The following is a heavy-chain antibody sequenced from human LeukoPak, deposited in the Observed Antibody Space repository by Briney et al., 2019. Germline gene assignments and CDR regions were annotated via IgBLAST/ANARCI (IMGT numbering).Heavy chain of an antibody. Sequence: PGRSLRLSCAASGFTFSSYAMHWVRQAPGKGLEWVAVISYDGSNKYYADSVKGRFTISRDNSKNTLYLQMNSLRAEDTAVYYCARGGGSGWYPDYWGQGTLVTVSS. J-gene: IGHJ4*02. CDR1: GFTFSSYA. CDR2: ISYDGSNK. CDR3: ARGGGSGWYPDY. V-gene: IGHV3-30*04. D-gene: IGHD6-19*01.